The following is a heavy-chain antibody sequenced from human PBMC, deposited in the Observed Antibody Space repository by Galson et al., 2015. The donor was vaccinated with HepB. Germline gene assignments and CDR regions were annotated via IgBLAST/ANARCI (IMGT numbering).Heavy chain of an antibody. D-gene: IGHD6-13*01. CDR3: ARAFIAAAGHIGYYYYGMDV. Sequence: SVKVSCKASGYTFTSYGISWVRQAPGQGLEWMGWISAYNGNTNYAQKLQGRVTMTTDTSTSTAYMELRSLRSDDTAVYYCARAFIAAAGHIGYYYYGMDVWGQGTTVTVSS. CDR2: ISAYNGNT. J-gene: IGHJ6*02. V-gene: IGHV1-18*04. CDR1: GYTFTSYG.